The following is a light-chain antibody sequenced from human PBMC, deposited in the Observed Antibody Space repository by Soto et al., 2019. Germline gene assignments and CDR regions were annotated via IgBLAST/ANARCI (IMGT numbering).Light chain of an antibody. CDR3: QQYVTSSPRT. CDR2: GAS. J-gene: IGKJ1*01. V-gene: IGKV3-15*01. Sequence: ETVVTQSPATLSVSPGERATLSCRASQSVTTNLAWYQQKSGQAPRLLIYGASTRATGVPARFSGSGSGTEFTLTISSLQSEDFAVYYCQQYVTSSPRTFGQGTKVEIK. CDR1: QSVTTN.